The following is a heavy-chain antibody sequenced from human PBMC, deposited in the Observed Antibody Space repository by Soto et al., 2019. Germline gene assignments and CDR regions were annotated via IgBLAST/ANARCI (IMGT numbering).Heavy chain of an antibody. V-gene: IGHV3-23*01. Sequence: EVQLLQSGGGSVQPGGSLRLSCEASGFTFDTFAMNWVRQAPGKGLEWVSGISGSGGSPFYAESVKGRFTISRDNSKNTLHLQMTSLRAEDTATYYCAKDYGGVVVAGWIDYWGQGTLVTVSS. D-gene: IGHD2-21*02. CDR3: AKDYGGVVVAGWIDY. CDR1: GFTFDTFA. J-gene: IGHJ4*02. CDR2: ISGSGGSP.